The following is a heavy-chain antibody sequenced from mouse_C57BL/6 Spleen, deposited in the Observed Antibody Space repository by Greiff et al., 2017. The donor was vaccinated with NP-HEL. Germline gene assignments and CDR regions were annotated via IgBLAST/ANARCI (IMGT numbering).Heavy chain of an antibody. CDR1: GYTFTSYW. D-gene: IGHD2-4*01. Sequence: QVQLQQPGAELVKPGASVKMSCKASGYTFTSYWITWVKQRPGQGLEWIGDIYPGSGSTNYKEKFKRKATLTVDTSSSTAYMQLSSLTSEDSAVYYCARKEDYYDYGWFAYWGQGTLVTVSA. V-gene: IGHV1-55*01. CDR3: ARKEDYYDYGWFAY. CDR2: IYPGSGST. J-gene: IGHJ3*01.